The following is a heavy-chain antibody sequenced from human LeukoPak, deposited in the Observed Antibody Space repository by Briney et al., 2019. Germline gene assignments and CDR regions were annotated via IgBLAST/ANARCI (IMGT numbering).Heavy chain of an antibody. CDR3: ARYGSGRYSDSYGMDV. CDR2: MNPNSGNT. V-gene: IGHV1-8*01. J-gene: IGHJ6*02. D-gene: IGHD3-10*01. Sequence: ASVKVSCKASGYTFTSYDINWVRQATGQGLEWMGWMNPNSGNTGYAQKFQGRVTMTRNTSISTAYMELSSLRSEDTAVYYCARYGSGRYSDSYGMDVWGQGTTVTVSS. CDR1: GYTFTSYD.